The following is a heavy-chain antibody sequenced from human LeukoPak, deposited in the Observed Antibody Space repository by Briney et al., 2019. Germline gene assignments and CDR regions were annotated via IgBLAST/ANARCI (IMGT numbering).Heavy chain of an antibody. V-gene: IGHV4-34*01. CDR3: ARGGRRQWLARGDY. J-gene: IGHJ4*02. CDR2: INHSGST. CDR1: GGSFSGYY. Sequence: SETLSLTCAVYGGSFSGYYWSWIRRPPGKGLEWIGEINHSGSTNYNPSLKSRVTISVDTSKNQFSLKLSSVTAADTAVYYCARGGRRQWLARGDYWGQGTLVTVSS. D-gene: IGHD6-19*01.